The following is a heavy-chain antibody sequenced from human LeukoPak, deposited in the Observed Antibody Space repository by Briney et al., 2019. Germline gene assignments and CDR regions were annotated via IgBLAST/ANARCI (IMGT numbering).Heavy chain of an antibody. CDR3: ANSYCGGDCYLP. D-gene: IGHD2-21*02. J-gene: IGHJ5*02. Sequence: GRSLRLSCAASGFTLRDFGIHWVRQAPGKGLQWVAVISYDGNNKYYADSVKGRFTVSRDNSKNTLYLQMNSLRVEDTAVYYCANSYCGGDCYLPWGQGTLVTVSS. V-gene: IGHV3-30-3*01. CDR1: GFTLRDFG. CDR2: ISYDGNNK.